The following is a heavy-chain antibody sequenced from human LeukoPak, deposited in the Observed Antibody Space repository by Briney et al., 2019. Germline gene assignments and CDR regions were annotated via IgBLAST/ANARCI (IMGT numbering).Heavy chain of an antibody. CDR1: GGSISSGGYY. CDR2: IYYSGST. Sequence: PSETLSLTCTVSGGSISSGGYYWSWIRQHPGKGLEWIGYIYYSGSTYYNPSLKSRVTISVDTSKNQFSLKLSSVTAADTAVYYCARTIHYYGSGSPRRFFDYWGQGTLVTVPS. J-gene: IGHJ4*02. V-gene: IGHV4-31*03. D-gene: IGHD3-10*01. CDR3: ARTIHYYGSGSPRRFFDY.